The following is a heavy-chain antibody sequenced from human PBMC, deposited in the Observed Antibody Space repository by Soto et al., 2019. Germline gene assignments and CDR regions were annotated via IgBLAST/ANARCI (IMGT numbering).Heavy chain of an antibody. CDR2: IVPILGAG. Sequence: QVQLVQSGAEVKKPGSSVKVSCKASGETFTTYPTNWVRKPPGQGLEWMGGIVPILGAGNYAQKFQGRVTITADRSTTTAYLDLSSLRSDDTAVYYCAREGEGIPAHRYWGQGTLVTVSS. CDR1: GETFTTYP. CDR3: AREGEGIPAHRY. J-gene: IGHJ4*02. V-gene: IGHV1-69*06. D-gene: IGHD3-16*01.